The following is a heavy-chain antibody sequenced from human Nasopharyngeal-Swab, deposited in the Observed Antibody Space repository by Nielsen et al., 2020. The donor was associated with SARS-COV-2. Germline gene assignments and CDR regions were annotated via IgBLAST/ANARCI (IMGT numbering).Heavy chain of an antibody. V-gene: IGHV4-59*01. CDR3: AREMASFDN. CDR1: GGSISSYY. J-gene: IGHJ4*02. D-gene: IGHD5-24*01. Sequence: SETLSLTCTVSGGSISSYYWSWIRQPPGKGLEWIGYIYYSGCTNYNPSLKSRVTISVDTSKNQFSLKLSSVTAADTAVYYCAREMASFDNWGQGTLVTVSS. CDR2: IYYSGCT.